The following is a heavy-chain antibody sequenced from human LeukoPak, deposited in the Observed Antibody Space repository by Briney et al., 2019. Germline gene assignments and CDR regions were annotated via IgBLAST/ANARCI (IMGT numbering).Heavy chain of an antibody. V-gene: IGHV3-23*01. D-gene: IGHD5-24*01. CDR3: MTSVQMSTIKEGC. Sequence: GGSLRLSCAASGFTFSSYAMHWVRQAPGKGLEWVSAISGSGGSTYYADSVKGRFTISRDNSKNTAYLQMNSLKTEDTAIYYCMTSVQMSTIKEGCWGQGTLVTVS. J-gene: IGHJ4*02. CDR2: ISGSGGST. CDR1: GFTFSSYA.